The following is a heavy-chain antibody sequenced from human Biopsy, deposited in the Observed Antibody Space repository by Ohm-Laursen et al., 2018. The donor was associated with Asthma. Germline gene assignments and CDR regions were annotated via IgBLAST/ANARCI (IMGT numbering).Heavy chain of an antibody. CDR3: ARAIDYSHYYGIDV. J-gene: IGHJ6*02. V-gene: IGHV1-18*01. D-gene: IGHD3-10*01. Sequence: ASVTVSCPTSGYTFTSAGITWGRQAPGQGLEWMGWISVYNANTKLAQKLQDRVTMITDTSTSTAYMELTSLRSDDTAVYFCARAIDYSHYYGIDVWGQGTTVTVS. CDR1: GYTFTSAG. CDR2: ISVYNANT.